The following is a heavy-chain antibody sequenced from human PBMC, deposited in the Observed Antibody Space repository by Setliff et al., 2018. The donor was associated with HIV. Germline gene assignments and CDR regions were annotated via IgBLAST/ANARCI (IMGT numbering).Heavy chain of an antibody. J-gene: IGHJ5*02. Sequence: ASVKVSCKVSGYTHTELSIHWVRQAPGKGLEWMGGFDPEDVETVYAQKFQGRVTITTDESTSTAYMELSSLRSEDTAVYYCARGNNGYYYDSSGYYHWGQGTLVTVSS. CDR1: GYTHTELS. CDR3: ARGNNGYYYDSSGYYH. V-gene: IGHV1-24*01. D-gene: IGHD3-22*01. CDR2: FDPEDVET.